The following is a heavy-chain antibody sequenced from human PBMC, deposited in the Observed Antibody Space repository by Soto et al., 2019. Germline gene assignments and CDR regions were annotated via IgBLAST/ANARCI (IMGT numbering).Heavy chain of an antibody. V-gene: IGHV4-30-4*01. CDR1: GGSISSGYYY. CDR3: ARVDSKSLFDY. J-gene: IGHJ4*02. D-gene: IGHD4-4*01. Sequence: SETLSLTCSVSGGSISSGYYYWSWIRQPPGKGLEWIGYIYYSGSTYYNPSLKSRVTISVDTSKNQFSLKLSSVTAADTAVYYCARVDSKSLFDYWGQGTLVTVSS. CDR2: IYYSGST.